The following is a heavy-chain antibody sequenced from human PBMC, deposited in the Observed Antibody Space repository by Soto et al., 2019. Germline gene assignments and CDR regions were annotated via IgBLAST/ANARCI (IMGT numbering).Heavy chain of an antibody. CDR2: LTGSSSNT. Sequence: GGSLRLSCTASGFSFRNYAMSWVRQAPGKGLEWISTLTGSSSNTYYADSVKGRFAISRDNSRNTLYLQMHSLTAEDTAVYYCANGRAALGLWTSDYWGKGTLVTVSS. V-gene: IGHV3-23*01. J-gene: IGHJ4*02. D-gene: IGHD5-18*01. CDR1: GFSFRNYA. CDR3: ANGRAALGLWTSDY.